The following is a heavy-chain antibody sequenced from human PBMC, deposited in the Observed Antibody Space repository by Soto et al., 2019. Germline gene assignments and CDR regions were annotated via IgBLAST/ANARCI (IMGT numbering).Heavy chain of an antibody. CDR2: ISGSGGST. CDR3: ARTATLRFLEWLPRAYYYGMDV. D-gene: IGHD3-3*01. J-gene: IGHJ6*02. V-gene: IGHV3-23*01. Sequence: GGSLRLSCAASGFTFSSYAMSWVRQAPGKGLEWVSAISGSGGSTYYADSVKGRFTISRDNSKNTLYLQMYSLRAEDTAVYYCARTATLRFLEWLPRAYYYGMDVWGQGTTVTVSS. CDR1: GFTFSSYA.